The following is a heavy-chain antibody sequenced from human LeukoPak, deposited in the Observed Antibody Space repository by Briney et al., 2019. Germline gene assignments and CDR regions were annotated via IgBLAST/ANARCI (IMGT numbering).Heavy chain of an antibody. Sequence: SETLSLTCTVSGYSISSGHYWGWIRQPPGKGLEWIGSIYHSGSTYYNPSLKSRVTISVDTSKNQFSLKLSSVTAADTAVYYCARAERRITMVRGAPYYFDYWGQGTLVTVSS. D-gene: IGHD3-10*01. CDR1: GYSISSGHY. V-gene: IGHV4-38-2*02. CDR2: IYHSGST. J-gene: IGHJ4*02. CDR3: ARAERRITMVRGAPYYFDY.